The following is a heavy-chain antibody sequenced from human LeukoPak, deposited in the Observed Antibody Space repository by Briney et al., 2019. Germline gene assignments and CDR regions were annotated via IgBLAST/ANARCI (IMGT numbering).Heavy chain of an antibody. J-gene: IGHJ6*02. Sequence: SPTLSLTFAISGDSVSINSPTWIWIRQSPSRGLEWLGRTYYRSKWYRDYAESMKSRISINADTSKNQFSLQLNSVTPEDTAVYYCARAARGNAMDVWGQGTTVTVSS. CDR1: GDSVSINSPT. V-gene: IGHV6-1*01. CDR3: ARAARGNAMDV. CDR2: TYYRSKWYR.